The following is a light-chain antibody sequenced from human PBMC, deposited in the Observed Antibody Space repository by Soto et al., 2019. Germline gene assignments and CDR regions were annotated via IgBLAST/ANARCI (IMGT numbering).Light chain of an antibody. CDR2: PSS. CDR1: QGISGR. Sequence: IQLTQSPSSLSASVGDRVTITCRASQGISGRLAWYQQKPGKVPTLLISPSSSFQSGVPSRFSGSASGTDFSLTITSLQPEDFATDFCLQLYRYPLTFGGVTTVDIK. V-gene: IGKV1-9*01. CDR3: LQLYRYPLT. J-gene: IGKJ4*01.